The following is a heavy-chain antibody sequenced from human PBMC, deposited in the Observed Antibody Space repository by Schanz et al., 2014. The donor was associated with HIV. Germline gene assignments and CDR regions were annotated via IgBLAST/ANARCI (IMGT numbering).Heavy chain of an antibody. CDR3: ARESNGAFDL. J-gene: IGHJ2*01. CDR1: GFTFSNDW. Sequence: EVQLVESGGGLVQPGGSLRLSCAASGFTFSNDWMHWVRRAPGKGLVWVSRINALGTTTAYADSVKGRFAISRDNAKRTLYLQMNSLRAEESAVFYCARESNGAFDLWGRGTLVTVSS. V-gene: IGHV3-74*01. CDR2: INALGTTT.